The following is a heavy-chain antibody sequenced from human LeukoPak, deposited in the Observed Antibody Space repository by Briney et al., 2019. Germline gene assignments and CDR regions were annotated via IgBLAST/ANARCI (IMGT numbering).Heavy chain of an antibody. CDR2: IYSGGST. CDR3: ARGLEYYGSGSYPLFDY. D-gene: IGHD3-10*01. J-gene: IGHJ4*02. CDR1: GFTVSSNY. Sequence: PGGSLRLSCAASGFTVSSNYMSWVRQAPGKGLEWVSIIYSGGSTYFADSVKGRFTISRDNSKNTLYLQMNSLRAEDTAVYYCARGLEYYGSGSYPLFDYWGQGTLVTVSS. V-gene: IGHV3-53*01.